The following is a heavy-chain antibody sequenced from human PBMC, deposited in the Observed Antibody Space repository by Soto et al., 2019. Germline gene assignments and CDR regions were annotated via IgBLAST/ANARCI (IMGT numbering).Heavy chain of an antibody. CDR3: AGGLYDFWSGYSSLRWYYYYGMDV. D-gene: IGHD3-3*01. CDR2: ISAYNGNT. CDR1: GYTFTSYG. J-gene: IGHJ6*02. V-gene: IGHV1-18*01. Sequence: ASVKASCKASGYTFTSYGISWVRQAPGQGLEWMGWISAYNGNTNYAQKLQGRVTMTTDTSTSTAYMELRSLRSDDTAVYYCAGGLYDFWSGYSSLRWYYYYGMDVWGQGTTVTVSS.